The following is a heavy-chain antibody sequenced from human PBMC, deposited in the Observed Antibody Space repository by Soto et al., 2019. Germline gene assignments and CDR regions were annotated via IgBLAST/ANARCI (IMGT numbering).Heavy chain of an antibody. J-gene: IGHJ4*02. V-gene: IGHV3-23*01. Sequence: GGSLRLSCAASGLAFSNYAMTWVRQAPGKGLEWVSVISASGYSAYYGGAVKGQFTTSRDNSKSTLYLQMNGLRADDTAVYYCAKGEQLWDPFDYWGQGTLVTV. CDR3: AKGEQLWDPFDY. CDR1: GLAFSNYA. D-gene: IGHD5-18*01. CDR2: ISASGYSA.